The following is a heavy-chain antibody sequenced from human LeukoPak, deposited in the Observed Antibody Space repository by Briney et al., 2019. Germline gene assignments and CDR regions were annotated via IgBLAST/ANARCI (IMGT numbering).Heavy chain of an antibody. CDR2: IYYSGST. Sequence: SETLSLTCTVSGGSISSGDYYWSWIRQPPGTGLEWLGYIYYSGSTYYNPSLKSRVTISVDTSKNQFSLKLSSVTAADTAVYYCARVLRIAVAGTPPRFNWFDPWGQGTLVTVSS. V-gene: IGHV4-30-4*08. CDR1: GGSISSGDYY. D-gene: IGHD6-19*01. J-gene: IGHJ5*02. CDR3: ARVLRIAVAGTPPRFNWFDP.